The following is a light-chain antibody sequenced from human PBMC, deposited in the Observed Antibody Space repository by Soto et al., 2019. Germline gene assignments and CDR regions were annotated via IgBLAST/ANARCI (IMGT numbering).Light chain of an antibody. Sequence: QSALTQPRSVSGSPGQSVTISCTGTSGDVASYNYVSWYQQHPGKAPKLIIYDVRKRPSGVPDRFFGSKSASTASLTISGLQAEDEAEYYCCSYAGSYTYVYGTGTKVTVL. CDR2: DVR. CDR3: CSYAGSYTYV. CDR1: SGDVASYNY. J-gene: IGLJ1*01. V-gene: IGLV2-11*01.